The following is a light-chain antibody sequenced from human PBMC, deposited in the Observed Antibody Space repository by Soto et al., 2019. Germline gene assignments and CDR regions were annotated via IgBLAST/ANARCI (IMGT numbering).Light chain of an antibody. CDR2: AAS. CDR1: QTINSW. CDR3: QKYNSAPLT. Sequence: DIQMTQSPSTLSASLGDRVTITCRASQTINSWLAWYQQKPGKVPKLLIYAASTLQSGVPSRFSGSGSGTDFTLTISSLQPEDVATYYCQKYNSAPLTFGGGTKVDIK. J-gene: IGKJ4*01. V-gene: IGKV1-27*01.